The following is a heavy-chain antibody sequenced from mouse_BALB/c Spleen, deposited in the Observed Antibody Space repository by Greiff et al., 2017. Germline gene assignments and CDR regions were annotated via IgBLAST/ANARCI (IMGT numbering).Heavy chain of an antibody. Sequence: QVQLQQSGAELVRPGTSVKVSCKASGYAFTNYLIEWVKQRPGQGLEWIGVINPGSGGTNYNEKFKGKATLTADKSSSTAYMQLSSLTSDDSAVYFCARRGNYGDAMDYWGQGTTLTVSS. V-gene: IGHV1-54*01. CDR2: INPGSGGT. CDR3: ARRGNYGDAMDY. J-gene: IGHJ2*01. D-gene: IGHD2-1*01. CDR1: GYAFTNYL.